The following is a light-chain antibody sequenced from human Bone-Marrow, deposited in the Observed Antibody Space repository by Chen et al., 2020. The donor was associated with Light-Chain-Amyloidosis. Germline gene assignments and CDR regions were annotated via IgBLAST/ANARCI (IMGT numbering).Light chain of an antibody. CDR1: NIGSTS. CDR3: QVWDRSSDRPV. Sequence: SYGLTQPSSGSGAPGQTATMACGGNNIGSTSVHGYQQTPGQAPLLVVYDERDRPSGIPERLSGSNSGNTATLAISRVEAGDEADYYCQVWDRSSDRPVFGGGTKLTVL. CDR2: DER. J-gene: IGLJ3*02. V-gene: IGLV3-21*02.